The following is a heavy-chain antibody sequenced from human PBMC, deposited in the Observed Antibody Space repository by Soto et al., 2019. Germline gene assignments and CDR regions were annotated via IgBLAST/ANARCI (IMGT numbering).Heavy chain of an antibody. V-gene: IGHV3-30*18. CDR3: AKEEKLNSSSWYPYYYYYYGMDV. CDR1: GFTFSSYG. J-gene: IGHJ6*02. CDR2: ISYDGSNK. Sequence: QVQLVESGGGVVQPGRSLRLSCAASGFTFSSYGMHWVRQAPGKGLEWVAVISYDGSNKYYADSVKGRFTISRDNSKNTLYLQMNSLIAEDTAVYYCAKEEKLNSSSWYPYYYYYYGMDVWGQGTTFTVSS. D-gene: IGHD6-13*01.